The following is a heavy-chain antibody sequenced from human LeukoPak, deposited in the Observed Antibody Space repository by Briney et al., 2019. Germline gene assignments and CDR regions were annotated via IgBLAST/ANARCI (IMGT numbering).Heavy chain of an antibody. CDR3: AKVSVCYGCYLDY. D-gene: IGHD3-16*01. J-gene: IGHJ4*02. CDR1: GFTFSSYA. CDR2: ISGSGRST. Sequence: GGSLRLSCTASGFTFSSYAMSWVRQAPGKGLEWVSSISGSGRSTYYANSVQGRFTISRDNSKNTLYLQMHSLRAEDTAIYYCAKVSVCYGCYLDYWGQGTLVTVS. V-gene: IGHV3-23*01.